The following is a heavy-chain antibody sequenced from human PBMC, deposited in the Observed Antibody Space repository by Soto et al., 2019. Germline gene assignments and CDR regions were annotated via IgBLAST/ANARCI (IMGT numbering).Heavy chain of an antibody. D-gene: IGHD6-19*01. J-gene: IGHJ4*02. CDR2: ISSSSTYI. CDR1: GFTFSSYS. V-gene: IGHV3-21*01. Sequence: GGSLRLSCAASGFTFSSYSLNWVRQAPGGKLEWVSSISSSSTYIYYADSVKGRFTISRDNAKNSLFLQMNSLRAEDTAVYYCARGPQLLFSSGWYLDSWGQGTLVTVSS. CDR3: ARGPQLLFSSGWYLDS.